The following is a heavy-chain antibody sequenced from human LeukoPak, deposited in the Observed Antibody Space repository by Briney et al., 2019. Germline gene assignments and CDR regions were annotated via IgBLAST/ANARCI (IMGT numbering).Heavy chain of an antibody. D-gene: IGHD6-13*01. CDR2: ISAYNGNT. CDR3: ARIGIAAAGNYYYYGMDV. CDR1: GYTFISYG. J-gene: IGHJ6*02. V-gene: IGHV1-18*01. Sequence: ASVKVSCKASGYTFISYGISWVRQAPGQGLEWMGWISAYNGNTNYAQKLQGRVTMTTGTSTSTAYMELRSLRSDDTAVYYCARIGIAAAGNYYYYGMDVWGQGTTVTVSS.